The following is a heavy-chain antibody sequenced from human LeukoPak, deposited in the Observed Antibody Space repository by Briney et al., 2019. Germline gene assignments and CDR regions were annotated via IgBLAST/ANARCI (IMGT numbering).Heavy chain of an antibody. CDR2: ISTHSTYT. CDR1: GFIFSDYS. D-gene: IGHD1-26*01. J-gene: IGHJ6*02. Sequence: GGSLRLSCAASGFIFSDYSMSWIRQAPGKGLEWVSYISTHSTYTHYADSVRGRFTISRDNAKNSLYLQMNSLRAEDTAVYYCAKGRSTYSYYYGMDVWGQGTTVTVSS. V-gene: IGHV3-11*05. CDR3: AKGRSTYSYYYGMDV.